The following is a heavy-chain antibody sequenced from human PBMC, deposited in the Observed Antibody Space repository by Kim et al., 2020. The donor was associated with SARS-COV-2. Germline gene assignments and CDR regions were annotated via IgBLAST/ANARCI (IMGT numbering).Heavy chain of an antibody. CDR2: TWADGSQK. CDR3: VRDDDTSSQYSRFEY. CDR1: GFTLSHYG. D-gene: IGHD3-22*01. V-gene: IGHV3-33*01. Sequence: GGSLRLSCEASGFTLSHYGIHWVRQAPGKGLEWVAVTWADGSQKYYADSVKGRFTISRDISKNTVYLQMNSLTAEDTAVFYCVRDDDTSSQYSRFEYWGQGTLVTVSS. J-gene: IGHJ4*02.